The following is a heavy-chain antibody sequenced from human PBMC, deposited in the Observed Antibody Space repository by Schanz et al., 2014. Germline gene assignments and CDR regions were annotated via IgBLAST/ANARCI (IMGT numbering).Heavy chain of an antibody. V-gene: IGHV3-33*01. CDR1: GFNFGSHG. Sequence: QVQLVESGGGVVQPGRSLRLSCAASGFNFGSHGMHWVRQAPGKGLEWVAVISYDGSFKNYADSVRGRITMSRDNSKNTMYLQINNLRADDTAVYYCARELPGVVAFDFWGQGTMXTVSS. CDR2: ISYDGSFK. D-gene: IGHD7-27*01. CDR3: ARELPGVVAFDF. J-gene: IGHJ3*01.